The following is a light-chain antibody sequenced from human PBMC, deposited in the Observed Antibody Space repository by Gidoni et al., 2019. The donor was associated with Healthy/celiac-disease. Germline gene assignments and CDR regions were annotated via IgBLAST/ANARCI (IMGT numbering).Light chain of an antibody. CDR3: MQALQTPLT. J-gene: IGKJ2*01. CDR1: PSLLHSSGYNY. Sequence: DIVMTQSQLFLRVTPGEPASISCRSSPSLLHSSGYNYVDWYLQKPGQSPQLLIYLGSNRASGVPDRFSASGSGTDFTLKISRVEAEDVGVYYCMQALQTPLTFGQGTKLEIK. V-gene: IGKV2-28*01. CDR2: LGS.